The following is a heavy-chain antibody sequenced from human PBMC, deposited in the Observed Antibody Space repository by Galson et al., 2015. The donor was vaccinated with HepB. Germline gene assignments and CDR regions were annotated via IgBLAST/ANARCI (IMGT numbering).Heavy chain of an antibody. D-gene: IGHD1-26*01. J-gene: IGHJ5*02. CDR3: ARDSGSYYFDWFDP. CDR2: ISSSSSTI. V-gene: IGHV3-11*04. Sequence: SLRLSCAASGFTFSDYYMSWIRQAPGKGLEWVSYISSSSSTIYYADSVKGRFTISRDNAKNSLYLQMNSLRDEDTAVYYCARDSGSYYFDWFDPWGQGTLVTDSS. CDR1: GFTFSDYY.